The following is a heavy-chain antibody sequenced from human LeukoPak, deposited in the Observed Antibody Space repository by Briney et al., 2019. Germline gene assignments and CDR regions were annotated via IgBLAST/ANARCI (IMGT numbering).Heavy chain of an antibody. CDR2: IHVSGVT. CDR3: AKGTSTVVTPNYYYYYSMDV. J-gene: IGHJ6*03. CDR1: GASISSYY. Sequence: SETLSLTCTVSGASISSYYWNWIRQSPGKGLEWIGYIHVSGVTSYDPSLKSRVTISIDTSKNQFSLKLSSVTAPGTAVYYCAKGTSTVVTPNYYYYYSMDVWGKGTTVTVSS. D-gene: IGHD4-23*01. V-gene: IGHV4-4*09.